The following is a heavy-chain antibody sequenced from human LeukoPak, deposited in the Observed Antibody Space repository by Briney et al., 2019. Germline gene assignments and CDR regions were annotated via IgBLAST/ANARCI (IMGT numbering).Heavy chain of an antibody. V-gene: IGHV3-30*02. D-gene: IGHD2-2*01. J-gene: IGHJ3*02. Sequence: SCKASGYTFTGYYMHWVRQAPGKGLEWVAFIRYDGSNKYYADSVKGRFTISRDNSKNTLYLQMNSLRAEDTAVYYCAKDPSSTGAFDIWGQGTMVTVSS. CDR3: AKDPSSTGAFDI. CDR1: GYTFTGYY. CDR2: IRYDGSNK.